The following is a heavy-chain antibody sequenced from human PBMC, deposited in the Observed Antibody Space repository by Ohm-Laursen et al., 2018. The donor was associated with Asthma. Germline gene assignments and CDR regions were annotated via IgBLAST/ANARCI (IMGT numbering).Heavy chain of an antibody. J-gene: IGHJ4*02. V-gene: IGHV3-48*01. Sequence: GSLRLSCAASGFTFSSYSMNWVRQAPGKGLEWVSYISSSSSTIYYADSVKGRFTISRDNAKNSLYLQMNSLRAEDTAVYYCARDYLAARSLYFDYWGQGTLVTVSS. CDR2: ISSSSSTI. D-gene: IGHD6-6*01. CDR1: GFTFSSYS. CDR3: ARDYLAARSLYFDY.